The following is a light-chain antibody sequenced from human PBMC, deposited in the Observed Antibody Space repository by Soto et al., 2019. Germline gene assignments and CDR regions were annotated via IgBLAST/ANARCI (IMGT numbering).Light chain of an antibody. CDR2: WAS. J-gene: IGKJ1*01. Sequence: DIVMTQSPDSLAVSLGERATINCKSSQGVLYNSNNKNYLAWYQQKPRQPPKLLIYWASTRESGVPDRFSGSGSGTDFTLTISSLQAEDVAVYYCQQYYSTPRTFGQGTKVEIK. CDR3: QQYYSTPRT. CDR1: QGVLYNSNNKNY. V-gene: IGKV4-1*01.